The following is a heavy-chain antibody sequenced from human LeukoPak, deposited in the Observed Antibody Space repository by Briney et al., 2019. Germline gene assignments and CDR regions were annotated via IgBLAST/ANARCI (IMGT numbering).Heavy chain of an antibody. Sequence: KPSETLSLTCTVSGGSISSYYWSWIRQPPGKGLEWIGYIYYSGSTNYNPSLKSRVTISVDTSKNQFSLKLSSVTAADTAVYYCARDQYCSSTSCLAFDIWGQGTMVTVSS. CDR1: GGSISSYY. CDR3: ARDQYCSSTSCLAFDI. CDR2: IYYSGST. J-gene: IGHJ3*02. D-gene: IGHD2-2*01. V-gene: IGHV4-59*01.